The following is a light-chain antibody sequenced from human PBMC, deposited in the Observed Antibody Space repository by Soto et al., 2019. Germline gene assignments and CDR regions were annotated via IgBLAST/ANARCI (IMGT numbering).Light chain of an antibody. CDR2: GNN. J-gene: IGLJ1*01. CDR1: SSNIGAGYD. CDR3: QSYDSSLSGYV. Sequence: QPVLTQPPSVSGAPGQRVTISCTGSSSNIGAGYDVHWYQHLPGTAPKLLIYGNNNRPSGVPDRFSGSKSGTSASLAITGLQSWDEADYYCQSYDSSLSGYVFGTGTKVTVL. V-gene: IGLV1-40*01.